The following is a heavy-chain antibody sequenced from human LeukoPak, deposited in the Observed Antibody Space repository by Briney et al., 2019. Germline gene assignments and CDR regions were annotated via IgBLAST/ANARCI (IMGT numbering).Heavy chain of an antibody. D-gene: IGHD1-26*01. J-gene: IGHJ3*02. CDR1: GYSFTSYW. Sequence: GESLKISCKGSGYSFTSYWIGWVRQMPGRGLEWMGIIYPGDSDTRYSPSFQGQVTISADKSISTAYLQWSSLKASDTAMYYCARQNSGSYFGGPADFDIWGQGTMVTVSS. CDR3: ARQNSGSYFGGPADFDI. V-gene: IGHV5-51*01. CDR2: IYPGDSDT.